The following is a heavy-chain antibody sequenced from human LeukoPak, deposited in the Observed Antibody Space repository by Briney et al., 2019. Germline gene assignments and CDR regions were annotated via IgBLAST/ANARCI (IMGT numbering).Heavy chain of an antibody. D-gene: IGHD3-22*01. Sequence: SETLSLTCAVYGGSFSAYYWSWIRQPPGKGLEWIGEINHSGSTNYNPSLKSRVTISVDTSKSQFSLKLSSVTAADTAVYYYASSGAGDSSGYHNWFDPWGQGTLVTVSS. CDR3: ASSGAGDSSGYHNWFDP. V-gene: IGHV4-34*01. CDR1: GGSFSAYY. CDR2: INHSGST. J-gene: IGHJ5*02.